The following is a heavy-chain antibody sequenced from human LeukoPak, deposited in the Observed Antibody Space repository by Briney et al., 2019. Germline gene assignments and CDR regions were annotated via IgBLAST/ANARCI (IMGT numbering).Heavy chain of an antibody. CDR1: GFSFSDYA. CDR2: IRYDGSNK. CDR3: AKDGESGIQYTQGYFDY. D-gene: IGHD1-1*01. Sequence: GGSLRLSCAASGFSFSDYAIYWVSQTPGNWLEWVAFIRYDGSNKIYADSVKGRFTISRDNSYNTVYLQMTGLRAEDTAVYYCAKDGESGIQYTQGYFDYWGQGTLVTVSS. V-gene: IGHV3-30*02. J-gene: IGHJ4*02.